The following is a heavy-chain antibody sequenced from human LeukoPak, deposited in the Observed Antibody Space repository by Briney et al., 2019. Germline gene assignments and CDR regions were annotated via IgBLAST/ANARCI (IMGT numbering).Heavy chain of an antibody. J-gene: IGHJ3*02. CDR1: GFTFSSYS. CDR3: ARDRVLGPGHAFDI. V-gene: IGHV3-48*01. Sequence: GGSLRLSCAASGFTFSSYSMNWVRQAPGKGLEWVSYISSSSSTIYYADSVKGRFTISRDNAKNSLYLQMNSLRAEDTAVYYCARDRVLGPGHAFDIWGQGTMVTVSS. D-gene: IGHD7-27*01. CDR2: ISSSSSTI.